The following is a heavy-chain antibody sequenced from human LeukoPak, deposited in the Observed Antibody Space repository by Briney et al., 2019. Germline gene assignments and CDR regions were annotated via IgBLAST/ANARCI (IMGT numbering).Heavy chain of an antibody. Sequence: ASVKVSCKASGGTFSSYAISWVRQAPGQGLEWMGWISAYNGNTNYAQKLQGRVTMTTDTSTSTAYMELRSLRSDDTAVYYCARDGVVVPAAIPYDAFDIWGQGTMVTVSS. V-gene: IGHV1-18*01. CDR1: GGTFSSYA. CDR2: ISAYNGNT. J-gene: IGHJ3*02. D-gene: IGHD2-2*02. CDR3: ARDGVVVPAAIPYDAFDI.